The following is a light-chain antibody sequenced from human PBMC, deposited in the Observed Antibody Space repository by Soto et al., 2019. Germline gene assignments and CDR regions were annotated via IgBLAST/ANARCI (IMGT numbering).Light chain of an antibody. CDR3: QTWGSGIVV. V-gene: IGLV4-69*01. Sequence: QPVLTQSPSASASLGASVKLTCTLSSGNSNYAIAWHQQQSEKGPRYLMKLNSDGSHSKGDGIPDRFSGSSSGAERYLTISSLQSEDEADYYCQTWGSGIVVFGGGTQLTVL. CDR2: LNSDGSH. J-gene: IGLJ2*01. CDR1: SGNSNYA.